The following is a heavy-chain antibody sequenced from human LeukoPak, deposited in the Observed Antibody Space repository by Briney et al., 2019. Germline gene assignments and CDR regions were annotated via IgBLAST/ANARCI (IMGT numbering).Heavy chain of an antibody. V-gene: IGHV4-39*01. J-gene: IGHJ4*02. CDR3: ARVQNARWLQLID. CDR1: GGSISSSSYY. CDR2: IYYSGST. D-gene: IGHD5-24*01. Sequence: PSETLSLTCTVSGGSISSSSYYWGWIRQPPGKGLEWIGSIYYSGSTYYNPSLKSRVTISVDTSKNQFSLKLSSVTAADTAVYYCARVQNARWLQLIDWGQGTLVTVSS.